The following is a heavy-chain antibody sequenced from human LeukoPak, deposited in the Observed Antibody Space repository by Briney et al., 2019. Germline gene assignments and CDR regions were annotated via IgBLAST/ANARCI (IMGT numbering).Heavy chain of an antibody. CDR2: VDPEDGET. V-gene: IGHV1-69-2*01. CDR1: GYTFTDYY. D-gene: IGHD1-26*01. Sequence: ASVKVSCKVSGYTFTDYYMHWVQQAPGKGLEWMGLVDPEDGETIYAEKFQGRVTITADTSTATAYMELSSLRSENTAVYYCATVGRDEKSRDFDYWGQGTLVTVSS. J-gene: IGHJ4*02. CDR3: ATVGRDEKSRDFDY.